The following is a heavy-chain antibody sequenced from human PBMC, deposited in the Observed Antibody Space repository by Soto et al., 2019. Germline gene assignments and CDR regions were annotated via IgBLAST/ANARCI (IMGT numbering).Heavy chain of an antibody. D-gene: IGHD1-20*01. J-gene: IGHJ4*02. CDR1: GYTFTSYA. Sequence: ASVKVSCKASGYTFTSYAMHWVRQAPGQRLEWMGWINAGNGNTKYSQKFQGRVTITRNTSASTAYMELSSLRSEDTAVYYCARYNWNRHSLDYWGQGTLVTVSS. CDR3: ARYNWNRHSLDY. CDR2: INAGNGNT. V-gene: IGHV1-3*01.